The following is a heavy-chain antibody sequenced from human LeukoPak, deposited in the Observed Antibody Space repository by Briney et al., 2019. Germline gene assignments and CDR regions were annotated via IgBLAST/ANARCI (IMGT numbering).Heavy chain of an antibody. CDR3: AKQGAVRQDYYMDV. Sequence: GSSVNVSCKASVGSFIDYAISWVRQAPGQGLEWMGRIIPIFGTANYAQKFQGRVTITADIVSSTAHMELTNLTSGDTAVYFCAKQGAVRQDYYMDVWGNGTTVTVSS. V-gene: IGHV1-69*06. J-gene: IGHJ6*03. D-gene: IGHD3-16*01. CDR2: IIPIFGTA. CDR1: VGSFIDYA.